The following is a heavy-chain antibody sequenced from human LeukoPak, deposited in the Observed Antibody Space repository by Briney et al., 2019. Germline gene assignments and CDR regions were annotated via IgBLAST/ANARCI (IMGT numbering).Heavy chain of an antibody. CDR2: IHSGVRT. Sequence: PGGSLRLSCAASGFSVGSKYMSWVRQAPGKGLEWVSIIHSGVRTYYADSVKGRFAISRDNSQNTLYLQMNSLRVEDTAVNYCARGSAFDYGFPDYWGRGTLVTVSS. CDR3: ARGSAFDYGFPDY. D-gene: IGHD4-17*01. J-gene: IGHJ4*02. V-gene: IGHV3-53*01. CDR1: GFSVGSKY.